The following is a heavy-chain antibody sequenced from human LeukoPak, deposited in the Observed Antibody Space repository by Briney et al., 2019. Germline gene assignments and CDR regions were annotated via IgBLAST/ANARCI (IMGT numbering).Heavy chain of an antibody. D-gene: IGHD3-10*01. Sequence: SETLSLTCTVSGGSISSYYWSWIRQPAGKGLEWIGRIYTSGSTNYNPSLKSRVIMSVDTSKNQFSLKLSSVTAADTAVYYCARDAAGGFGEYYFDYWGQGTLVTVSS. CDR2: IYTSGST. J-gene: IGHJ4*02. CDR3: ARDAAGGFGEYYFDY. V-gene: IGHV4-4*07. CDR1: GGSISSYY.